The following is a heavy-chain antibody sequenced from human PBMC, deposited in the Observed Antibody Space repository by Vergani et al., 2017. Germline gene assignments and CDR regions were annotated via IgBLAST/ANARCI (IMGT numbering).Heavy chain of an antibody. V-gene: IGHV3-23*01. J-gene: IGHJ4*02. CDR1: GFTFSSYA. CDR3: AKVPPLYSSGWYDLDY. Sequence: EVQLLESGGGLVQPGGSLRLSCAASGFTFSSYAMSWVRQAPGKGLEWVSAISGSGGSTYYADSVKGRFTISRDNSKNTLYLQMNSLRAEDTAVYYCAKVPPLYSSGWYDLDYWGQGTLVIVSS. CDR2: ISGSGGST. D-gene: IGHD6-13*01.